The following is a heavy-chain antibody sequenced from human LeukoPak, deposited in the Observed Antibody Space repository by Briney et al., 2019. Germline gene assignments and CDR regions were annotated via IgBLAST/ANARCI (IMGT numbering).Heavy chain of an antibody. CDR3: AKSPEQLVDAFDI. CDR1: GFTFSSYA. D-gene: IGHD6-6*01. J-gene: IGHJ3*02. V-gene: IGHV3-23*01. Sequence: GGSLRLSCAASGFTFSSYAMSWVRPAPGKGVEWVSAISGSGGSTYYADSVKGRFTISRDNSKNTLYLQMNSLRAEDTAVYYCAKSPEQLVDAFDIWGQGTMVTVSS. CDR2: ISGSGGST.